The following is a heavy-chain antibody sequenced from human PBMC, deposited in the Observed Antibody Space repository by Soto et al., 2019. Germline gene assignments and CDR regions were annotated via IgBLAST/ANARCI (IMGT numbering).Heavy chain of an antibody. J-gene: IGHJ5*02. V-gene: IGHV3-9*01. CDR1: GFTFDDYA. D-gene: IGHD1-1*01. CDR3: CGWNGSFLWFDP. CDR2: ISWNSGSI. Sequence: GGSLRLSCAASGFTFDDYAMHWVRQAPGKGLEWVSGISWNSGSIGYADSVKGRFTISRDNAKNSLYLQMNSLRAEDTALYYCCGWNGSFLWFDPWGQGTLVTVSS.